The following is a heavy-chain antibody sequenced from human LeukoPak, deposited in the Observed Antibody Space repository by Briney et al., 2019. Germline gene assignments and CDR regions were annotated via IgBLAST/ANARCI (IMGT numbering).Heavy chain of an antibody. V-gene: IGHV1-8*03. J-gene: IGHJ4*02. Sequence: GASVKVSCKASGYTFTSYDINWVRQATGQGLGWMGWMNPNSGNTGYAQKFQGRVTITRNTSISTAYMELSSLRSEDTAVYYCARGNRLVTMVRGVMNDYWGQGTLVTVSS. CDR1: GYTFTSYD. CDR3: ARGNRLVTMVRGVMNDY. D-gene: IGHD3-10*01. CDR2: MNPNSGNT.